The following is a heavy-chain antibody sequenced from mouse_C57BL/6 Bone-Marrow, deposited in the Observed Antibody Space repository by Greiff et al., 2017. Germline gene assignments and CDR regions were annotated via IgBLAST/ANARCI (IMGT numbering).Heavy chain of an antibody. J-gene: IGHJ2*01. CDR2: ISAGGSYT. D-gene: IGHD1-1*01. CDR1: GFTFSSYA. V-gene: IGHV5-4*01. CDR3: AKDYYGSSYDY. Sequence: DVMLVESGGGLVKPGGSLKLSCAASGFTFSSYAMSWVRQTPEKRLEWVATISAGGSYTNYPDNVKGRFTISRDNAKNNLYLQMSHLKSEDTALYYCAKDYYGSSYDYWGQGTTLTVSS.